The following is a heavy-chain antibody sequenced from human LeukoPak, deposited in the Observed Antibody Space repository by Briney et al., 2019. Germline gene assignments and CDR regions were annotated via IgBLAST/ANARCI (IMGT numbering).Heavy chain of an antibody. CDR3: AKGSVVVAATQGYYYGMDV. J-gene: IGHJ6*02. V-gene: IGHV3-23*01. D-gene: IGHD2-15*01. CDR2: ISGSGGST. CDR1: GFTFSSYA. Sequence: PGGSLRLSCAASGFTFSSYAMSWVRQAPGKGLEWVSAISGSGGSTYYADSVKGRFTISRDNAKNSLYLQMNSLRAEDTALYYCAKGSVVVAATQGYYYGMDVWGQGTTVTVSS.